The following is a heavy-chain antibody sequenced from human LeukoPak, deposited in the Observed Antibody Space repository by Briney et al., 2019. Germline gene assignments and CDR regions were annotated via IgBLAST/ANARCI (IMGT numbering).Heavy chain of an antibody. D-gene: IGHD6-13*01. Sequence: GGSLRLSCAASGFTFSSYAMSWVRQAPGEGLEWVSAISGSGGSTYYADSVKGRFTISRDNSKNTLYLQMNSLRAEDTAVYYCARGSSSWFDAFDIWGQGTMVTVSS. CDR2: ISGSGGST. V-gene: IGHV3-23*01. CDR1: GFTFSSYA. J-gene: IGHJ3*02. CDR3: ARGSSSWFDAFDI.